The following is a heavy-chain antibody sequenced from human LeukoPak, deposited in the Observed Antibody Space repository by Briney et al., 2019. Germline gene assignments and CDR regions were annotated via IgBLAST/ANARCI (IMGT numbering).Heavy chain of an antibody. CDR3: AKVRWDNSGWYYLDS. CDR1: GFSFSDYN. CDR2: ISYNGINE. V-gene: IGHV3-30*18. Sequence: PGGSLRLSCAASGFSFSDYNMHWVRQAPGEGLEWMAVISYNGINEYYADSVKGRLTISRDNSKSTLLLQMNSLRAEDTAVYYCAKVRWDNSGWYYLDSWGQGTLVTVSS. J-gene: IGHJ4*02. D-gene: IGHD6-19*01.